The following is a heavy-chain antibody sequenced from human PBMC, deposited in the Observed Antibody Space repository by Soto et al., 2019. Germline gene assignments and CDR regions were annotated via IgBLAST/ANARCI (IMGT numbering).Heavy chain of an antibody. D-gene: IGHD2-8*01. CDR2: FDPEDGET. J-gene: IGHJ6*02. CDR3: ATKGYCTNGVCPTDYYHGMDV. Sequence: GASVKVSCKVSGYTLTELSMHWVRQAPGKGLEWMGGFDPEDGETIYAQKFQGRVTMTEDTSTDTAYMELSSLRSEDTAVYYCATKGYCTNGVCPTDYYHGMDVWGQGTTVTVSS. CDR1: GYTLTELS. V-gene: IGHV1-24*01.